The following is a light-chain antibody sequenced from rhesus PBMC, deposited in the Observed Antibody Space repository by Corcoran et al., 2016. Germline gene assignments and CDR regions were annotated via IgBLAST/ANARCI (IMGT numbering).Light chain of an antibody. CDR2: YAS. CDR3: QQYNNWLT. CDR1: QSVSSN. Sequence: EIVMTQSPATLSLSPGERATLSCRASQSVSSNLAWYQQKPGQAPRLLIYYASNRATGIPDRFSGSGSGTDFTLTISSLEPEDVGVYYCQQYNNWLTFGGGTKVELK. J-gene: IGKJ4*01. V-gene: IGKV3-35*01.